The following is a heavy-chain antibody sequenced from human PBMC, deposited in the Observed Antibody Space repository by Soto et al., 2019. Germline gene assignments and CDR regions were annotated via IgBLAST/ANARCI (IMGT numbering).Heavy chain of an antibody. CDR1: GGSVSSGTYY. Sequence: QLQLQESGPGLVKPSETLSLTCTVSGGSVSSGTYYWSWIRQPPGKGLEWIGYIYHTGSTNYNPSLVSRVTLSVDTSKNQFSLKLSSVPAADTAVYYCTRSMGQLSPFDYWGQGTLVTVSS. D-gene: IGHD1-1*01. J-gene: IGHJ4*02. CDR2: IYHTGST. V-gene: IGHV4-61*01. CDR3: TRSMGQLSPFDY.